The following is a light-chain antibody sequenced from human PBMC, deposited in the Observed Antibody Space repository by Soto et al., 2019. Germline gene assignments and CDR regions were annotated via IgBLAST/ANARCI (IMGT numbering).Light chain of an antibody. J-gene: IGLJ3*02. CDR1: SSNIGAGYD. V-gene: IGLV1-40*01. CDR3: QSYDSTLSTWV. CDR2: ANV. Sequence: QSVLTQPPSVSGAPGQRVTISCTGSSSNIGAGYDVHWYKQLPGTAPKLVIYANVDRPSGVPDRFSGSNPGTSASLAITGLKSGDGADYFCQSYDSTLSTWVFGGGPKLPAL.